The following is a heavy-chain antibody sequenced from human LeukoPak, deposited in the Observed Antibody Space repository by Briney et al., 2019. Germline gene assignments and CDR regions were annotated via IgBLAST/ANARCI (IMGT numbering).Heavy chain of an antibody. V-gene: IGHV3-23*01. J-gene: IGHJ4*02. Sequence: GGSLRLSCAASGFTFSTYGMSWVRQAPGKGLEWVSAISGSGGSTYYADSVKGRFTISRDNSKNTLYLQMNSLRAEDTAVYYCARNFNHFDYWGQGTLVTVSS. CDR3: ARNFNHFDY. CDR2: ISGSGGST. D-gene: IGHD1-14*01. CDR1: GFTFSTYG.